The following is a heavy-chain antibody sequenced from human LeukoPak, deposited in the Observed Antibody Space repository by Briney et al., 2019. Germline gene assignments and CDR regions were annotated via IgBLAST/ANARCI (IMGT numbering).Heavy chain of an antibody. CDR2: IYTSGST. J-gene: IGHJ4*02. Sequence: SETLSLTCTVSGGSISSYYWSWIRQPAGRGLEWIGRIYTSGSTNYNPSLKSRVTMSVDTSKNQFSLKLSSVTAADTAVYYCARVVAYYYDSSGYYNTNYFDYWGQGTLVTVSS. CDR1: GGSISSYY. D-gene: IGHD3-22*01. CDR3: ARVVAYYYDSSGYYNTNYFDY. V-gene: IGHV4-4*07.